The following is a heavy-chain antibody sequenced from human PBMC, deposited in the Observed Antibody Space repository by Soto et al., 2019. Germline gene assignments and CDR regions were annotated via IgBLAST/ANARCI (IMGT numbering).Heavy chain of an antibody. Sequence: PVGSLRLSCAASGFAFNRYFMTWVRQAPGKGLEWVATVDQDGSAKYYVDSVKGRFTISRDNAKNSLYVQMNSLRGEDTDVYYCARYCAYDSIYYCSSDRLDYWGQGTLVTVSS. CDR3: ARYCAYDSIYYCSSDRLDY. D-gene: IGHD3-22*01. V-gene: IGHV3-7*01. J-gene: IGHJ4*02. CDR2: VDQDGSAK. CDR1: GFAFNRYF.